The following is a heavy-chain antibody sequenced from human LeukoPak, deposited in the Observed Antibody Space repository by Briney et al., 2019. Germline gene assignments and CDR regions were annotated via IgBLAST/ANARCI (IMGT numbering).Heavy chain of an antibody. D-gene: IGHD7-27*01. V-gene: IGHV1-18*01. CDR3: ARHRTGNGVYFDY. CDR1: GYTFTSYG. Sequence: ASVKVSCKASGYTFTSYGISWVRQAPGQGLEWMGWISAYNGNTNYAQKLQGRVTMTTDTSTSTAYVELRSLRSDDTAVYYCARHRTGNGVYFDYWGQGTLVTVSS. CDR2: ISAYNGNT. J-gene: IGHJ4*02.